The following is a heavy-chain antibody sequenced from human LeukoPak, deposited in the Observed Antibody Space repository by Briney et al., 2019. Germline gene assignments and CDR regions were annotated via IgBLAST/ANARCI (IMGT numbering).Heavy chain of an antibody. CDR3: ARDYCSSTSFGCYYGMDV. CDR1: GFTFDDYG. J-gene: IGHJ6*02. CDR2: INWNGGST. V-gene: IGHV3-20*04. Sequence: PGGSLRLSCAASGFTFDDYGVSWVRQAPGKGLEWVSGINWNGGSTGYADSVKGRFTISRDNAKNSLYLQMNSLRAEDTALYYCARDYCSSTSFGCYYGMDVWGQGTSVPVSS. D-gene: IGHD2-2*01.